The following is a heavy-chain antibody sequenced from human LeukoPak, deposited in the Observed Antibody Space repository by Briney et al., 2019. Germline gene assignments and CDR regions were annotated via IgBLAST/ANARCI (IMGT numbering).Heavy chain of an antibody. CDR1: GFTFSSYA. CDR3: ARAPNYYGSGSLDPGAHYYYAMDV. CDR2: ISYDGSNK. Sequence: PGRSLRLSCAASGFTFSSYAMHWVRQAPGKGLEWVAVISYDGSNKYYADSVKGRFTISRDNSKNTLYLQMNSLRSEDTAIYYCARAPNYYGSGSLDPGAHYYYAMDVWGQGTTVTVSS. J-gene: IGHJ6*02. V-gene: IGHV3-30-3*01. D-gene: IGHD3-10*01.